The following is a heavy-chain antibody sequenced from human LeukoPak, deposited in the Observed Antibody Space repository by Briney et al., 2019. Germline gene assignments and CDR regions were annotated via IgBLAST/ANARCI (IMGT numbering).Heavy chain of an antibody. CDR2: IYNDGRT. CDR1: GFTVITNS. CDR3: ARVDYGDDY. J-gene: IGHJ4*02. D-gene: IGHD4-17*01. Sequence: GGPLRLSCAASGFTVITNSISWVRQAPGKGLEWASVIYNDGRTYYANSVKGRFTISRDNSKNTLFLQMNSLGAEDTAVYFCARVDYGDDYWGQGTLVTVSS. V-gene: IGHV3-53*01.